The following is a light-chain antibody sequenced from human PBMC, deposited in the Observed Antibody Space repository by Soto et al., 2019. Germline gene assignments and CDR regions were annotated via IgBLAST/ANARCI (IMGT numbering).Light chain of an antibody. CDR2: LGS. V-gene: IGKV2-28*01. Sequence: DSVMTQSPLSLPVTPGEPASISCRSSQSLLHSNGYNCLDWYLQKPGQSPQLLIHLGSNRASGVPDRFSGSGSGTDFTLKISRVEAEDVGVYYCMQALQSPVTFGGGTKVEIK. CDR3: MQALQSPVT. CDR1: QSLLHSNGYNC. J-gene: IGKJ4*01.